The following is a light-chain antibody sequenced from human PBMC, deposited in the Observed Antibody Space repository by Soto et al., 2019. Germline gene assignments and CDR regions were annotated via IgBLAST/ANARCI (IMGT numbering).Light chain of an antibody. V-gene: IGKV1-9*01. Sequence: DIQLTQSPSFLSASVGDRVTITCRARQGINSHLAWYQQEPGKAPKLLIYAASTLQSGVPSRFSGSASGTEFTLTISSLQPEDFATYYCQQVSGYPLSFGGGTKVEIK. CDR2: AAS. CDR3: QQVSGYPLS. J-gene: IGKJ4*01. CDR1: QGINSH.